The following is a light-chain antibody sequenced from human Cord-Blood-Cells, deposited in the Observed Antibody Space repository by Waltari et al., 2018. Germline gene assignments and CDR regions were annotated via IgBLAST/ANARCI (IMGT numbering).Light chain of an antibody. J-gene: IGLJ3*02. V-gene: IGLV2-14*01. CDR3: SSYTSSSTWV. CDR1: SSDVGGYNY. Sequence: QSALTQPASVSGSPGQSITISCTGTSSDVGGYNYVSWYQQHPGKAPKLMISEVSNRTSGVSNPFSGSKSGNTASLTISGLQAEDEADYYCSSYTSSSTWVFGGGTKLTVL. CDR2: EVS.